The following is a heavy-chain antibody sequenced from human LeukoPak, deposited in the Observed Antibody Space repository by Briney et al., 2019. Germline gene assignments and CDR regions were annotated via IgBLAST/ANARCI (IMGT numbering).Heavy chain of an antibody. V-gene: IGHV3-23*01. D-gene: IGHD2-2*02. CDR3: AKGDIVVVPAVKPFDP. CDR1: GFTFSSYA. J-gene: IGHJ5*02. Sequence: PGGSLRLSCAASGFTFSSYAISWVRQAPGKGLEWVSAISGSGGSTYYADSVKGRFTISRDNSKNTLYLQMNSLRAEDTAVYYCAKGDIVVVPAVKPFDPWGQGTLVTVSS. CDR2: ISGSGGST.